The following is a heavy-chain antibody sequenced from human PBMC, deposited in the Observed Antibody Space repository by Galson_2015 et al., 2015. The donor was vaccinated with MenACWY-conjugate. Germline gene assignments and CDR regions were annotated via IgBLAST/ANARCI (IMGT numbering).Heavy chain of an antibody. CDR3: TRHPPGGRGMDV. Sequence: SGAEVKKPGESLKISCKGFGYTFTTYWIGWVRQMPGKGLEWMGFISPGDSYTRYNPAIQGQVTISADKSISTAYLQWNSLQASDTAMYYCTRHPPGGRGMDVWGQGTTVTVSS. J-gene: IGHJ6*02. CDR1: GYTFTTYW. D-gene: IGHD1-26*01. CDR2: ISPGDSYT. V-gene: IGHV5-51*01.